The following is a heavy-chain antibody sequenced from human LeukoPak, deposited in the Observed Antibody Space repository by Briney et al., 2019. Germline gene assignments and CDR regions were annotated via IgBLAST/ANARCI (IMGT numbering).Heavy chain of an antibody. CDR1: GGSISSGDYY. CDR3: AREWYCSSTSCYDYYYYYMDV. CDR2: IYYSGST. J-gene: IGHJ6*03. D-gene: IGHD2-2*01. V-gene: IGHV4-30-4*08. Sequence: SETLPLTCTVTGGSISSGDYYWSWIRQPPGKGLEWIGYIYYSGSTYYNLSLKSRVTISVDTSKNQFSLKLSSVTAADTAVYYCAREWYCSSTSCYDYYYYYMDVWGKGTSVTVSS.